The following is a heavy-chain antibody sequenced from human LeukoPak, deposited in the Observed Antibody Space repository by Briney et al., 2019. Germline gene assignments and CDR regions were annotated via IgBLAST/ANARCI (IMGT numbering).Heavy chain of an antibody. V-gene: IGHV5-51*01. CDR1: GDISINYW. CDR3: GRSGYCSSTSCYTSEGFDY. CDR2: TFPGDSDT. D-gene: IGHD2-2*02. J-gene: IGHJ4*02. Sequence: GGSLQISSKASGDISINYWVGWSRHLPGKDLEGMGITFPGDSDTRYSPSCQRQVTISAEKSISNAYLQWSSLKASDTAMYYCGRSGYCSSTSCYTSEGFDYWGQGTLVTVSS.